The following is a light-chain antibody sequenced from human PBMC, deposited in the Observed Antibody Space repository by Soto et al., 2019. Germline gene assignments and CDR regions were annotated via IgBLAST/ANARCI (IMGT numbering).Light chain of an antibody. CDR1: SSDFGGYNY. J-gene: IGLJ1*01. CDR2: DVS. CDR3: SSYTSSSTRV. V-gene: IGLV2-14*01. Sequence: QSALTQPASVSGSPGQSITISCTGTSSDFGGYNYVSWYQQHPGKAPKLMIYDVSNRPSGVSNRFSGSKSGNTASLTISGLQAEEEADYYCSSYTSSSTRVFGTGTKLTVL.